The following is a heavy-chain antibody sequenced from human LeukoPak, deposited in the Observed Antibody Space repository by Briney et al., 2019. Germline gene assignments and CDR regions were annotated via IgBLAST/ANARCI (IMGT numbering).Heavy chain of an antibody. CDR2: IWYGGSNK. Sequence: PGGSLRLSCAASGFTLSSHAMHWVRQAPGKGLEWVAVIWYGGSNKYYADSVKGRFTISRDNSKNTLYLQMNSLRAEDTAVYYCAKDHPWGIVVVTAIGGAFDIRGQGTMVTVSS. CDR3: AKDHPWGIVVVTAIGGAFDI. D-gene: IGHD2-21*02. J-gene: IGHJ3*02. V-gene: IGHV3-33*06. CDR1: GFTLSSHA.